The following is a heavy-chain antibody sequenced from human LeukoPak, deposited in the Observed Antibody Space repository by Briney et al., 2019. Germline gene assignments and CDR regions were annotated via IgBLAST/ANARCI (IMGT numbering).Heavy chain of an antibody. CDR1: TLTFNTYA. Sequence: GGSLRLSCAASTLTFNTYAMSWVRQAPVKGLEWVSAISGSGASTYYADSVKGRFTISRDNSKNTLYLQMNSLRAEDTAVYFCAKGPLIEVAGTTWDYWGQGTLVTVSS. V-gene: IGHV3-23*01. CDR2: ISGSGAST. D-gene: IGHD6-19*01. CDR3: AKGPLIEVAGTTWDY. J-gene: IGHJ4*02.